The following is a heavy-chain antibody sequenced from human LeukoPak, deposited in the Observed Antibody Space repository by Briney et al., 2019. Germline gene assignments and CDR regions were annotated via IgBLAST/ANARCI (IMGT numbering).Heavy chain of an antibody. V-gene: IGHV3-48*01. CDR3: ASWGEGALDN. J-gene: IGHJ4*02. D-gene: IGHD1-26*01. CDR1: GFTFSSYW. CDR2: ISTSTTTI. Sequence: GGSLRLSCAASGFTFSSYWMHWVRQAPGKGLEWISYISTSTTTIYYANSVKGRFTISRDNAKKSLYLQMNSLRVEDTGVYYCASWGEGALDNWGQGTLVTVSS.